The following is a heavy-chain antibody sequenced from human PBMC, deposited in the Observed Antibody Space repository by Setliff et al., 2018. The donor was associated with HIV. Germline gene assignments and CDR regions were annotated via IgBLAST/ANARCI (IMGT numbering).Heavy chain of an antibody. Sequence: NPSETLSLTCTVSGGSIDSTSYYWGWIRQPPGKGLEWIGSIYYSGTTYYNPSLKSRVTISVDRSRNQFSLNLTSVTAADTAVYYCARDRGSYNFWSGLARGDNWFDPWGQGTLVTVSS. J-gene: IGHJ5*02. D-gene: IGHD3-3*01. CDR1: GGSIDSTSYY. V-gene: IGHV4-39*07. CDR3: ARDRGSYNFWSGLARGDNWFDP. CDR2: IYYSGTT.